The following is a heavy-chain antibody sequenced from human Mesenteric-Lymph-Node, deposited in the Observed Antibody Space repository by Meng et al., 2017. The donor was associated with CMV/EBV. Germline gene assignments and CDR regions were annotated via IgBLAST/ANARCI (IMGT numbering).Heavy chain of an antibody. V-gene: IGHV3-21*01. J-gene: IGHJ6*02. D-gene: IGHD3-10*01. Sequence: GESLKISCAASRFTFSSYNMNWVRQAPGKGLEWVSSISSSSSYIYYADSVKGRFTISRDNAKNSLYLQMNSLRAEDTAVYYCASLGSGSYTNYVMDVWGQGTTVTVSS. CDR2: ISSSSSYI. CDR1: RFTFSSYN. CDR3: ASLGSGSYTNYVMDV.